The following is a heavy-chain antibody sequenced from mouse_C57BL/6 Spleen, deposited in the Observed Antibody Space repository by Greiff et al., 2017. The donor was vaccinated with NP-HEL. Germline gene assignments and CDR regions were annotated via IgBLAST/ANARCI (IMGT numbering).Heavy chain of an antibody. V-gene: IGHV1-82*01. Sequence: VKLLESGPELVKPGASVKISCKASGYAFSSSWMNWVKQRPGKGLEWIGRIYPGDGDTNYNGKFKGKATLTADKSSSTAYMQLSSLTSEDSAVYFCARRAVYDYAMDYWGQGTSVTVSS. CDR3: ARRAVYDYAMDY. CDR2: IYPGDGDT. CDR1: GYAFSSSW. J-gene: IGHJ4*01. D-gene: IGHD1-1*01.